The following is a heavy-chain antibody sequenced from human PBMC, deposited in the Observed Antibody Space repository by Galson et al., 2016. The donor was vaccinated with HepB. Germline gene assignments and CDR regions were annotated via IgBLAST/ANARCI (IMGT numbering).Heavy chain of an antibody. D-gene: IGHD3-16*01. CDR3: AREDYYALGSMLHWFDP. CDR2: ISGGSNFI. V-gene: IGHV3-21*01. J-gene: IGHJ5*02. Sequence: SLRLSCAASGFTFSSYAMHWVRQAPGKGLEWVSSISGGSNFINYAHSVKGRFTISRDNAKDSLYLQMNSLRAEDTAVYYCAREDYYALGSMLHWFDPLGQGTLVTVSS. CDR1: GFTFSSYA.